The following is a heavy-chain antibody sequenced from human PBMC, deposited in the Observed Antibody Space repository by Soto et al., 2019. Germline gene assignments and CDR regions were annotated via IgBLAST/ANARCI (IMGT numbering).Heavy chain of an antibody. Sequence: SGATVANPTKTRTLTCTLSGYSLSTSGEGEGWISQPQGMALEWLALSYWDDDKRYSPSLKSRLTITKDTSKNQVVLTMTNMDPFDTATYYCAPTYYYGSGSYRSWFDPWGQGTLVTVS. V-gene: IGHV2-5*02. CDR2: SYWDDDK. D-gene: IGHD3-10*01. CDR1: GYSLSTSGEG. J-gene: IGHJ5*02. CDR3: APTYYYGSGSYRSWFDP.